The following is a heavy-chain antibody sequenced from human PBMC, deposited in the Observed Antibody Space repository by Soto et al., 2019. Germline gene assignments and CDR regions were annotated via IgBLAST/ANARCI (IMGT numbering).Heavy chain of an antibody. V-gene: IGHV3-66*01. CDR2: IYSGGAT. CDR3: VRNYGAV. D-gene: IGHD3-16*01. CDR1: GFSVTTNH. J-gene: IGHJ6*02. Sequence: EVQLVESGGGLVQPGGSLRLSCAVSGFSVTTNHMTWVRQAPGKGLEWVSIIYSGGATDYADSVKGRLTISRDNSKEPLHLQMNSLRGEDTAIYYCVRNYGAVWGQGTTVTVSS.